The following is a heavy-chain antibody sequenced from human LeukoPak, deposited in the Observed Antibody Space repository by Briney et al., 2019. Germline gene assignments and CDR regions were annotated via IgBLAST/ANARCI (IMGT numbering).Heavy chain of an antibody. D-gene: IGHD4-11*01. CDR3: AASGIMTTVTQLDY. Sequence: SETLSLTCTVSGGSTSSYYWSWIRQPPGKGLEWIGYIYYSGSTNYNPSLKSRVTISVDTSKNQFSLKLSSVTAADTAVYYCAASGIMTTVTQLDYWGQGTLVTVSS. CDR1: GGSTSSYY. CDR2: IYYSGST. J-gene: IGHJ4*02. V-gene: IGHV4-59*12.